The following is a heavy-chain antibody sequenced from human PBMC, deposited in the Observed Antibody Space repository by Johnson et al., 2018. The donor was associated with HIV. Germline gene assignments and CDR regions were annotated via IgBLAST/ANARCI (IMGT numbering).Heavy chain of an antibody. CDR1: GFTFSSYA. J-gene: IGHJ3*02. CDR2: ISGSGGST. D-gene: IGHD3-22*01. CDR3: AKDIGVWDSSGLALDAFDI. V-gene: IGHV3-23*04. Sequence: VQLVESGGGLVKPGGSLRLSCAASGFTFSSYAMSWVRQAPGKGLEWVSAISGSGGSTYYADSVKGRFTISRDNAKNSLYLQMNRLRAEDTALYYCAKDIGVWDSSGLALDAFDIWGQGTMVTVSS.